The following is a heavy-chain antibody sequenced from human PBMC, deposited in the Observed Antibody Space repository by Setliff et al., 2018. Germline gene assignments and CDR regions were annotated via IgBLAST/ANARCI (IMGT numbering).Heavy chain of an antibody. D-gene: IGHD3-16*02. Sequence: SETLSLTCTVSGGSISSSSYYWGWIRQPPGKGLEWIGSIYYSGSTYYNPSLKSRVTISVDTSKNQFSLKLNSVTAADTAVYYCARQKNYYDYVWGSYRYYPFGYWGQGTLVTVSS. CDR2: IYYSGST. J-gene: IGHJ4*02. CDR1: GGSISSSSYY. CDR3: ARQKNYYDYVWGSYRYYPFGY. V-gene: IGHV4-39*01.